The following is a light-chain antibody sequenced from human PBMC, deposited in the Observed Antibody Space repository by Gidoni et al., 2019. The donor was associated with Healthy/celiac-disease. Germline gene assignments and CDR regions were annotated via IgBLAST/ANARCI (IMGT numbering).Light chain of an antibody. CDR3: CSYAGSSTWV. Sequence: QSALTQPASVSGSPGQSITISCTGTSSDVGSYNLVSWYQHHPGKAPKLMIYEGSKRPSGVSNRFSGSKSGNTASRTISGRQAEDEADYYCCSYAGSSTWVFGGGTKLTVL. CDR1: SSDVGSYNL. V-gene: IGLV2-23*01. CDR2: EGS. J-gene: IGLJ3*02.